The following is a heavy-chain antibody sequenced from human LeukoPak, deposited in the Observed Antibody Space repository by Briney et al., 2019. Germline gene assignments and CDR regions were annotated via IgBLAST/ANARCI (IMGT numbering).Heavy chain of an antibody. V-gene: IGHV4-30-2*01. CDR1: GGSISSGGYS. Sequence: SETLSLTCAVSGGSISSGGYSWSWIRQPPGKGLEWIGYIYHSGSTYYNPSLKSRVTISVDRSKNKFSLKLSSVTAADTAVYYCARARASFSSIAAAGLNWFDPWGQGILVTVSS. CDR2: IYHSGST. J-gene: IGHJ5*02. D-gene: IGHD6-13*01. CDR3: ARARASFSSIAAAGLNWFDP.